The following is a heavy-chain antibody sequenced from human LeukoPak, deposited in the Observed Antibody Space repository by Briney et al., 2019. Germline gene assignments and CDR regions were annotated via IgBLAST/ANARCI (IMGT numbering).Heavy chain of an antibody. J-gene: IGHJ6*02. CDR2: IYYSGST. Sequence: PSETLSLTCTVSGGSMSSYYWSWIRQPPGKGLEWIGYIYYSGSTNYNPSLKSRVTISVDTSKNQFSLKLSSVTAADTAVYYCARLDSSSWYYYYYGMDVWGQGTTVTVSS. V-gene: IGHV4-59*01. D-gene: IGHD6-13*01. CDR1: GGSMSSYY. CDR3: ARLDSSSWYYYYYGMDV.